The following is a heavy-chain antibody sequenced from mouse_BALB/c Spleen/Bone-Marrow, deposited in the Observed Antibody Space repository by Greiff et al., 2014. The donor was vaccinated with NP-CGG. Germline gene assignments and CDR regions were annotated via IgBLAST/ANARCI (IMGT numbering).Heavy chain of an antibody. CDR1: GYTFTSYW. D-gene: IGHD2-14*01. J-gene: IGHJ2*01. V-gene: IGHV1-69*02. CDR2: IYPSDSYT. Sequence: VQLQQSGAELVRPGASVKLSCKASGYTFTSYWINWVKQRPGQGLEWIGNIYPSDSYTNYNQKFKDKATLTVDKSSSTPYMQLSSPTSEDSAVYYCTRTPYYRYDVFDYWGQGTTLTVSS. CDR3: TRTPYYRYDVFDY.